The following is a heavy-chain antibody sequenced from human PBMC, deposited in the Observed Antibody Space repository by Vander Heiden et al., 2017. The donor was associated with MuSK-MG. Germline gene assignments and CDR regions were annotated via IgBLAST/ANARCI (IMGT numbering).Heavy chain of an antibody. J-gene: IGHJ4*02. V-gene: IGHV3-23*01. Sequence: EVQLLESGGGLVQPGGSLRLSCAASGFTFSSYAMSWVRQAPGKGLEWVSAISGSGGRTYDADSVKGRFTISRDNSKNTLYLKMNSLRAEDTAVYDGAKDLIGYESYWGQGTLVTVSS. D-gene: IGHD2-15*01. CDR2: ISGSGGRT. CDR3: AKDLIGYESY. CDR1: GFTFSSYA.